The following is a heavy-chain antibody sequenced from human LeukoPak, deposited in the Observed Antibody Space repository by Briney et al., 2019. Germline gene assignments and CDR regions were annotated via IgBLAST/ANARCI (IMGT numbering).Heavy chain of an antibody. D-gene: IGHD3-9*01. Sequence: GGSLRLSCAASGFTFSNYAMSWVRQAPGKGLEWVSAILGSGGSTYYADSVKVRFTVSRDNSRSTLYLQMKSLRAEDTALYYCAKWGDYDVLTGYYVPDYWGQGARVTVSS. V-gene: IGHV3-23*01. J-gene: IGHJ4*02. CDR3: AKWGDYDVLTGYYVPDY. CDR2: ILGSGGST. CDR1: GFTFSNYA.